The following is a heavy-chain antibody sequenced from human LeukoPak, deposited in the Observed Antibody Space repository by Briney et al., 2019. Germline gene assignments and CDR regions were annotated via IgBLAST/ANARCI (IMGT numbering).Heavy chain of an antibody. Sequence: KPSETLSLTCTVSGGSISSSSYYWGWIRQPPGKGLEWIGSIYYNGSTYYNPSLTSRVTISVDTSKNQFSLKLSSVTAADTAVYYCARGGPTRGFGIAAAGRRDYWGQGTLVTVSS. J-gene: IGHJ4*02. CDR1: GGSISSSSYY. D-gene: IGHD6-13*01. V-gene: IGHV4-39*07. CDR2: IYYNGST. CDR3: ARGGPTRGFGIAAAGRRDY.